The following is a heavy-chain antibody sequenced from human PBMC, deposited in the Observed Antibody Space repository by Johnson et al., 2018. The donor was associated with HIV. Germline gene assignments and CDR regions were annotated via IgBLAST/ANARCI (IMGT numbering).Heavy chain of an antibody. D-gene: IGHD5-18*01. CDR2: ISYDGSNK. V-gene: IGHV3-30*18. CDR1: GFTFSSYG. J-gene: IGHJ3*02. Sequence: QVQLVESGGGLVQPGRSLRLSCAASGFTFSSYGMHWVRQAPGKGLEWVAVISYDGSNKYYADSVKCRFTISRDNSKNTLYLQMNSLRAEDTAVYYCAKGEYSYVDGGAFDIWGQGTMVTVSS. CDR3: AKGEYSYVDGGAFDI.